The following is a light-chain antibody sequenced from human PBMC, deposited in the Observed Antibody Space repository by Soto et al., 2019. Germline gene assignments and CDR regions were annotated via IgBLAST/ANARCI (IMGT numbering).Light chain of an antibody. CDR1: QSVTSDY. J-gene: IGKJ2*01. CDR2: GAS. V-gene: IGKV3-20*01. CDR3: HNDGYGRDT. Sequence: DIVLTQSPGSLSLSPGERATLSCRASQSVTSDYLAWYQQKPGQPPRLLIYGASSRATGIPGRFSGSGSGTDFTLTISRLEPEDSAVYLCHNDGYGRDTFGQGTKLEIK.